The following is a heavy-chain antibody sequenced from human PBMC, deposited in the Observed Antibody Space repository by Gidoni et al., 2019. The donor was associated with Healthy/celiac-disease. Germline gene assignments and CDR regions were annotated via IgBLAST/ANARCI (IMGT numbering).Heavy chain of an antibody. CDR3: AREVGQVATIFYYYYGMDV. J-gene: IGHJ6*02. D-gene: IGHD5-12*01. CDR2: ISAYNGNT. V-gene: IGHV1-18*01. CDR1: GYTFTSYG. Sequence: QVQLVQSGAEVKKPGASVKVSCKASGYTFTSYGISWVRQAPGQGLEWMGWISAYNGNTNYAQKLQGRVTMTTDTSTSTAYMELRSLRSDDTAVYYCAREVGQVATIFYYYYGMDVWGQGTTVTVSS.